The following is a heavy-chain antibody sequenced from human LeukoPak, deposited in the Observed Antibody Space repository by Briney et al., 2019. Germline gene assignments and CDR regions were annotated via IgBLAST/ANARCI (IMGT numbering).Heavy chain of an antibody. CDR1: RGSISGSIRSYY. CDR3: ARIPLGYSGAYYFDY. J-gene: IGHJ4*02. CDR2: ISSSGSV. D-gene: IGHD5-12*01. V-gene: IGHV4-61*05. Sequence: SETLSLTCTVSRGSISGSIRSYYWRWLRQTPGKGLEWIGYISSSGSVNDNPSLRRRITISVDTSKNQFFLNLSSVSAADTAVYYCARIPLGYSGAYYFDYWGQGTLVTVSP.